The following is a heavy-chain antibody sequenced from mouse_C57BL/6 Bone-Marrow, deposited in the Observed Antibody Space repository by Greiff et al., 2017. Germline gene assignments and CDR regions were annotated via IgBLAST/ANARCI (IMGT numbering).Heavy chain of an antibody. V-gene: IGHV1-19*01. Sequence: VQLKQSGPVLVKPGASVKMSCKASGYTFTDYYMNWVKQSHGKSLEWIGVINPYNGGTSYNQKFKGKATLTVDKSSSTAYMELNSLTSEDSAVYYCARESLGYDYDGGYFDVWGTGTTVTVSS. CDR1: GYTFTDYY. J-gene: IGHJ1*03. CDR3: ARESLGYDYDGGYFDV. CDR2: INPYNGGT. D-gene: IGHD2-4*01.